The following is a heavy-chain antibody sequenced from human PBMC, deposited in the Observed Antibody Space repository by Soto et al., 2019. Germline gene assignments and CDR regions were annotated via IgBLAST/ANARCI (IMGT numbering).Heavy chain of an antibody. CDR2: IYYSGGV. V-gene: IGHV4-59*01. Sequence: XETLSLTCAVSGGSISTYSWSWIRQPPGKGLEWIGYIYYSGGVNYNPSLKSRITISVDTSKNQFSLKLSSVTAADTAVYYCARDLYGSGNPFDYWGQGILVTVSS. CDR1: GGSISTYS. J-gene: IGHJ4*02. CDR3: ARDLYGSGNPFDY. D-gene: IGHD3-10*01.